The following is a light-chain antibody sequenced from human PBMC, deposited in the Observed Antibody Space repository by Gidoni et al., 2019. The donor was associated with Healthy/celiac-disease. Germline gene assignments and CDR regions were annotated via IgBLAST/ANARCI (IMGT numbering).Light chain of an antibody. CDR1: QSISSY. CDR2: AAS. Sequence: DIQMTQSPSSLSASVGDRVTITCRASQSISSYLDWYQQKPGKAPKLLIYAASSWHSGVPSRFSGSGSGTDFTLTISSLQPEDFGTYYCQQSHRTPRTFGQGTKVEIK. CDR3: QQSHRTPRT. V-gene: IGKV1-39*01. J-gene: IGKJ1*01.